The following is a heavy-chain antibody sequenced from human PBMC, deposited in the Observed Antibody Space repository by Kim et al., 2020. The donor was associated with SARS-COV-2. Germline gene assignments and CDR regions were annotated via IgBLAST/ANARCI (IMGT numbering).Heavy chain of an antibody. Sequence: GGSLRLSCAASGFTFSSYGMHWVRQAPGKGLEWVAVIWYDGSNKYYADSVKGRFTISRDNSKNTLYLQMNSLRAEDTAVYYCAKESYGDYGGKLDYWGQGTLVTVSS. CDR2: IWYDGSNK. V-gene: IGHV3-33*06. J-gene: IGHJ4*02. CDR3: AKESYGDYGGKLDY. D-gene: IGHD4-17*01. CDR1: GFTFSSYG.